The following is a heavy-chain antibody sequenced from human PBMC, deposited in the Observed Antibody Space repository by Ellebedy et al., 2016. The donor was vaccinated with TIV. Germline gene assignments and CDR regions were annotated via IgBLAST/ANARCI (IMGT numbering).Heavy chain of an antibody. CDR1: GYSFTSYW. D-gene: IGHD6-13*01. J-gene: IGHJ3*02. CDR2: IYPGDSDT. V-gene: IGHV5-51*01. CDR3: ARKARQQLVLIGAFDI. Sequence: GESLKISCKGSGYSFTSYWIGWVRQMPGKGLEWMGIIYPGDSDTRYSPSFQGQVTISADKSISTAYLQWSSLKASDTAMYYCARKARQQLVLIGAFDIWGQGTMVTVSS.